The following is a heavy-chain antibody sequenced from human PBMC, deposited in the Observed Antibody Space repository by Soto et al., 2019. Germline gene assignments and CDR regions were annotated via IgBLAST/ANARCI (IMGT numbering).Heavy chain of an antibody. J-gene: IGHJ4*02. Sequence: PAGSRRLSCAGSGFTFSSCAVSWVRRAPGKGLEWVSVISGSGASTFYADSVRGRFTISRDNFKNTLYLQMNSLRAEDTAVYYCAKDEGSGWYLALGHPLDYWGQGTLVTVSS. CDR1: GFTFSSCA. D-gene: IGHD6-19*01. CDR3: AKDEGSGWYLALGHPLDY. CDR2: ISGSGAST. V-gene: IGHV3-23*01.